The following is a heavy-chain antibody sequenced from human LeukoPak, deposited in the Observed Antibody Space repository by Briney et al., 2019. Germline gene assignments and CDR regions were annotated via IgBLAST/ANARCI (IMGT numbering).Heavy chain of an antibody. Sequence: ASVTVSCKASGYTFTSYGISWVRQAPGQGLEWMGWTSAYNGNTNYAQKLQGRVTMTTDTSTSTAYMELRSLRSDDTAVYYCASGGRPYYDSSGFVDYWGQGTLVTVSS. CDR1: GYTFTSYG. D-gene: IGHD3-22*01. CDR3: ASGGRPYYDSSGFVDY. CDR2: TSAYNGNT. V-gene: IGHV1-18*01. J-gene: IGHJ4*02.